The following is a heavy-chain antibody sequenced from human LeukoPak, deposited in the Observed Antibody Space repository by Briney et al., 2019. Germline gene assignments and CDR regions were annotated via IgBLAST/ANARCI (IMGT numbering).Heavy chain of an antibody. D-gene: IGHD2/OR15-2a*01. CDR3: ARVPTVIVSAGISELGIDY. CDR1: GYSFTGYH. CDR2: INPNGGDT. V-gene: IGHV1-2*06. Sequence: ASVKVSCRASGYSFTGYHLHWVRQAPGQGLEWMGRINPNGGDTDFAQKFLGRVTLTRGTSITTAYMELSRLRSDDTAVYYCARVPTVIVSAGISELGIDYWGQGTLVTVSS. J-gene: IGHJ4*02.